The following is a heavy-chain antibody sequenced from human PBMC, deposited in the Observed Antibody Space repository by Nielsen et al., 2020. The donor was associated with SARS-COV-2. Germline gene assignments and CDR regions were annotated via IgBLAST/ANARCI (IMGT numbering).Heavy chain of an antibody. Sequence: WIRQPPGKGLEWIGYIYYSGSTYYNPSLKSRVTISVDTSKNQFSLKLSSVTAADTAVYYCAKYSSSSIDYWGQGTLVTVSS. J-gene: IGHJ4*02. CDR3: AKYSSSSIDY. CDR2: IYYSGST. V-gene: IGHV4-30-2*04. D-gene: IGHD6-6*01.